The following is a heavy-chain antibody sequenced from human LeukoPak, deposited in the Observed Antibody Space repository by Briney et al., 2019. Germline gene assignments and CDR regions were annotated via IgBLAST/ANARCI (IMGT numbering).Heavy chain of an antibody. CDR2: IHYSGST. D-gene: IGHD2-21*01. CDR3: ARGVAPDY. CDR1: GGSISSHF. Sequence: SETLSLTCTVSGGSISSHFWTWIRQPPGKGLEWIGYIHYSGSTNYNPSLKSRVSISVDTSKNEFSLKLSSVTAADTAVYYCARGVAPDYWGQGTLVTASS. V-gene: IGHV4-59*11. J-gene: IGHJ4*02.